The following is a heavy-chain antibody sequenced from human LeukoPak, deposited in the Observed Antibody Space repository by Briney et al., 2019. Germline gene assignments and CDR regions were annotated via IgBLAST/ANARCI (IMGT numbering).Heavy chain of an antibody. CDR3: ARGVTVYSYGHYYYYYMDV. V-gene: IGHV4-34*01. J-gene: IGHJ6*03. CDR2: INHSGST. Sequence: SETLSLTCTVSGGSISSYYWSWIRQPPGKGLEWIGEINHSGSTNYNPSLKSRVTISVDTSKNQFSLKLSSVTAADTAVYYCARGVTVYSYGHYYYYYMDVWGKGTTVTVSS. CDR1: GGSISSYY. D-gene: IGHD5-18*01.